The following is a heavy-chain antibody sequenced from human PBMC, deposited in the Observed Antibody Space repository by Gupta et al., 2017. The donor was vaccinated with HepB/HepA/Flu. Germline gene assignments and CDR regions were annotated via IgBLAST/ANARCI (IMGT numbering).Heavy chain of an antibody. V-gene: IGHV1-69*01. CDR2: IIPILDTT. CDR1: GGTFINYA. D-gene: IGHD2-15*01. J-gene: IGHJ6*03. CDR3: AKSFCSGGSCHSDHYYYYYLDG. Sequence: QVQLVQSGAEVKEPGSSVKVSCQASGGTFINYAISWVRQAPGQGLEWMGGIIPILDTTNDAQNFQGRVTITADAATSTASVELGRLRAEVSAIYYWAKSFCSGGSCHSDHYYYYYLDGGGKGTTVTVS.